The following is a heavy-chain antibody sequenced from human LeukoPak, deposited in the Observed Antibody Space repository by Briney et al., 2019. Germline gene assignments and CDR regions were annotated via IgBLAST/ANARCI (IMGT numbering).Heavy chain of an antibody. CDR1: GFTFSSYA. CDR3: ARGWEWFDP. V-gene: IGHV3-23*01. Sequence: PGGSLRLSCAASGFTFSSYAMSWVRQAPGRGLEWVSAISGSGGGTYYAVSVRGRFTISRDNSKNTLYLQMNSLRAEDTAVYYCARGWEWFDPWGQGTLVTVSS. J-gene: IGHJ5*02. D-gene: IGHD1-26*01. CDR2: ISGSGGGT.